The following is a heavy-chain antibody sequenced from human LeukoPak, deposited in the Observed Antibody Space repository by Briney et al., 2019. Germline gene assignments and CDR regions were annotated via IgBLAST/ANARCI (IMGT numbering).Heavy chain of an antibody. D-gene: IGHD5-18*01. CDR3: ARAYSYGYFDY. J-gene: IGHJ4*02. CDR2: SSSSSSYT. CDR1: GFTFSDYY. V-gene: IGHV3-11*03. Sequence: GSLTLSCAASGFTFSDYYMSWIRQAPGQGLEWVSYSSSSSSYTNYADPVKGRFTISRDNAKNSLYLQMHSPRAEDTAVYYCARAYSYGYFDYWGQGTLVTVSS.